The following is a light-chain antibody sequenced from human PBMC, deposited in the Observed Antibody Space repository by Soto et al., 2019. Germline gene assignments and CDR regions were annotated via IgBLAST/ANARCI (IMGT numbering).Light chain of an antibody. Sequence: QSALTQPASVSGSPGQSITIFCTGTSSDVGGYNYVSWYQQYPGKAPKLMIYEVNNRPSGVSNRFSGSKSGNTASLNISGLQADDEADYYCSSYTTDNTRVFGGGTKLTVL. CDR2: EVN. V-gene: IGLV2-14*01. J-gene: IGLJ2*01. CDR3: SSYTTDNTRV. CDR1: SSDVGGYNY.